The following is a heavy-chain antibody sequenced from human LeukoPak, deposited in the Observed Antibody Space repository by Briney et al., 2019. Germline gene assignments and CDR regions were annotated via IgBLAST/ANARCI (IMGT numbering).Heavy chain of an antibody. CDR2: ISPRGDIT. CDR1: GFTFSSYA. D-gene: IGHD3-10*01. CDR3: ARTYYYGSGSYSYFDY. J-gene: IGHJ4*02. Sequence: GGSLRLSCAASGFTFSSYAMSWVRQAPGKGLEWVSGISPRGDITYYADSVKGRFTISRDNSKNTLYLQMNSLRAEDTAVYYCARTYYYGSGSYSYFDYWGQGTLITVSS. V-gene: IGHV3-23*01.